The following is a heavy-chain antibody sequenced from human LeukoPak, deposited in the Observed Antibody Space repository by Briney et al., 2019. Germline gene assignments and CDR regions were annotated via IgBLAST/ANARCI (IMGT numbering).Heavy chain of an antibody. Sequence: SETLSLTCTVSGGSISSYYWSCIRQPPGKGLEWIGYIYYSGSTNYNPSLKSRVTISVDTSKNQFSLKLSSVTAADTAVYYCARRTGTRFDPWGQGTLVTVSS. D-gene: IGHD3/OR15-3a*01. V-gene: IGHV4-59*08. CDR2: IYYSGST. CDR1: GGSISSYY. CDR3: ARRTGTRFDP. J-gene: IGHJ5*02.